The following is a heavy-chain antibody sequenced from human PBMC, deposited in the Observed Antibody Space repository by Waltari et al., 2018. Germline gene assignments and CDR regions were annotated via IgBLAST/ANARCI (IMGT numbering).Heavy chain of an antibody. D-gene: IGHD3-10*01. Sequence: QLQLQESGPGLVKPSETLSLTCSVSGGSISSNDYSWAWIRQPPGKGLEWIGSIYYSGSTYYNPSLRSRVTISVDTSKNQLSLKLSSVSAADTAVYYCARDIDMSFYYYIDVWGKGTTVTISS. CDR1: GGSISSNDYS. CDR3: ARDIDMSFYYYIDV. V-gene: IGHV4-39*07. CDR2: IYYSGST. J-gene: IGHJ6*03.